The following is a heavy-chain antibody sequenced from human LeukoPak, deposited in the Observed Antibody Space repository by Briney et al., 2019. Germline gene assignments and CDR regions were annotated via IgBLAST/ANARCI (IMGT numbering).Heavy chain of an antibody. CDR1: GFTFDDYA. Sequence: PGGSLRLSCAASGFTFDDYAMHWVRQAPGKGLEWVSGISWNSGSIGYADSVKGRFTISRDNAKNSLYLQMNSLRAEDTALYYCAKVGRRWGLGERGYFDYWGQGTLVTVSS. V-gene: IGHV3-9*01. D-gene: IGHD3-16*01. J-gene: IGHJ4*02. CDR3: AKVGRRWGLGERGYFDY. CDR2: ISWNSGSI.